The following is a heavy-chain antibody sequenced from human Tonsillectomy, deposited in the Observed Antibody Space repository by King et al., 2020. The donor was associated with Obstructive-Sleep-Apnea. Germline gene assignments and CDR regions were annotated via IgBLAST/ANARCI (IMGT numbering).Heavy chain of an antibody. J-gene: IGHJ4*02. V-gene: IGHV3-33*01. CDR1: GFSFSSYG. Sequence: VQLVESGGGVVQPGRSLRLSCAASGFSFSSYGMHWVRQAPGKGLEWVAVIWYDGSNKYYAESVKGRFTISRDNFKNTLYLQMNSLRAEDTAVYYWARDGSYYYDSSGYSDYWGQGTLVTVSS. CDR2: IWYDGSNK. CDR3: ARDGSYYYDSSGYSDY. D-gene: IGHD3-22*01.